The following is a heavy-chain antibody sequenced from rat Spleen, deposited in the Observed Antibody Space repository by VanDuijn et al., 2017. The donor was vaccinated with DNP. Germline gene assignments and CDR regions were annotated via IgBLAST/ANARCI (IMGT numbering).Heavy chain of an antibody. V-gene: IGHV3-3*01. D-gene: IGHD1-1*01. CDR2: INAAGST. CDR3: ASTKSLHYYSGDGWFPY. J-gene: IGHJ3*01. CDR1: GYSIASSYR. Sequence: EVQLQESGPGLVKPSQSLSLTCSVTGYSIASSYRWNWIRKFPGSKLEWMGHINAAGSTNYNPYLKSRVSITRDTSKNQFFLQVNSVTTEDTATYYCASTKSLHYYSGDGWFPYWGQGTLVTVSS.